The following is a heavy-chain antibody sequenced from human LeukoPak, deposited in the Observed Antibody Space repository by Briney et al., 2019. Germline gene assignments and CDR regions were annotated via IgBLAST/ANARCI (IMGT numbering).Heavy chain of an antibody. CDR2: IKQDGSEK. CDR1: GFTFSSYW. J-gene: IGHJ4*02. D-gene: IGHD3-3*01. V-gene: IGHV3-7*01. CDR3: ARDPSAHDFWSGSSYYFDY. Sequence: GGSLRLSCAASGFTFSSYWMSWVRQAPGKGLEWVANIKQDGSEKYYVDSVKGRFTISRDNAKNSLYLQMNSLRAEDTAVYYCARDPSAHDFWSGSSYYFDYWGQGTLVTVSS.